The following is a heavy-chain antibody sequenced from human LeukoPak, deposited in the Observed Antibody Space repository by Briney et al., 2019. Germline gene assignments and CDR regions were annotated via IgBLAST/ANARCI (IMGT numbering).Heavy chain of an antibody. V-gene: IGHV3-48*03. CDR2: ISSSGSTI. D-gene: IGHD3-10*01. CDR3: ATTYYYGSGSYYEELEGHDY. CDR1: GFTFSSYE. J-gene: IGHJ4*02. Sequence: PGGSLRLSCAASGFTFSSYEMNWVRQAPGKGLEWASYISSSGSTIYYADSVKGRFTISRDNAKNSLYLQMNSLRAEDTAVYYCATTYYYGSGSYYEELEGHDYWGQGTLVTVSS.